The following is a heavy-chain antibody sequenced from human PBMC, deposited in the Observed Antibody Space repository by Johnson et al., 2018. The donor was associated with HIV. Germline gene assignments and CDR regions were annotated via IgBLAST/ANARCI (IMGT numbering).Heavy chain of an antibody. CDR1: GFTFSSYG. Sequence: QVQLMESGGGVVQPGGSLRLSCAASGFTFSSYGMHWVRQAPGKGLEWVSVIYSGGSTYYADSVKGRFTISRDNSKNTLYLQMNSLRAEDTAVYYCASYYNFWSDLMGISFDIWGQGTMVTVSS. V-gene: IGHV3-NL1*01. J-gene: IGHJ3*02. D-gene: IGHD3-3*01. CDR3: ASYYNFWSDLMGISFDI. CDR2: IYSGGST.